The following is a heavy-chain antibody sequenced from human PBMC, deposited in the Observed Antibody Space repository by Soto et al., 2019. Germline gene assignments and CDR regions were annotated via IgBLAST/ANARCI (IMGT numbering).Heavy chain of an antibody. CDR3: ARDPGDYDAFDI. Sequence: EVQLVESGGGLIQPGGSLRLSCAASGFTVSSNYMSWVRQAPGKGLEWVSVIYSSGRTNYADSVKGRFTISRDNSKNTLYLQMNSLRAEDTAVYYCARDPGDYDAFDIWGQGTMVTVSS. V-gene: IGHV3-53*01. CDR1: GFTVSSNY. CDR2: IYSSGRT. D-gene: IGHD4-17*01. J-gene: IGHJ3*02.